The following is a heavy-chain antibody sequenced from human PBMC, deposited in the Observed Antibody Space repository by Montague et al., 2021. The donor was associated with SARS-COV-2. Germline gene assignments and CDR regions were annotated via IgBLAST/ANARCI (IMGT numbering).Heavy chain of an antibody. CDR1: GGSFSGYY. CDR2: INHSGST. CDR3: ARGGGYSYGALDY. Sequence: SETLSLTCVVYGGSFSGYYWSWIRLPPGKGLEWIGEINHSGSTNYNPSLKSRVTISVDTSKKQFSLRLNSVTAADTAVYYCARGGGYSYGALDYWGQGTLVTVSS. V-gene: IGHV4-34*01. D-gene: IGHD5-18*01. J-gene: IGHJ4*02.